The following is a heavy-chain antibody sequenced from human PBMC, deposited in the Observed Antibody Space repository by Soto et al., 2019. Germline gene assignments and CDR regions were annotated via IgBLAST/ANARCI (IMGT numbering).Heavy chain of an antibody. CDR3: ARQGPYGMDF. V-gene: IGHV4-59*08. CDR2: IYYSGST. J-gene: IGHJ6*02. CDR1: GGSISRYY. Sequence: PSETLSLTCTVSGGSISRYYWSWIRQPPGKGLEWIGYIYYSGSTNYNPSLKSRVTISVDTSKNEFSQKLSSVTAADTAVYYCARQGPYGMDFWGQGTTVTVSS.